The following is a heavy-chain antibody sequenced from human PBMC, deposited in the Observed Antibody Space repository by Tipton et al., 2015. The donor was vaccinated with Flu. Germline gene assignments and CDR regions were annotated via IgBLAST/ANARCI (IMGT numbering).Heavy chain of an antibody. CDR1: GFTFTTYA. V-gene: IGHV3-30*02. CDR3: AKDGGDKNYYYYGMDV. J-gene: IGHJ6*02. Sequence: SLRLSCAASGFTFTTYAMHWVRQAPGKGLEWVAFIRYDGSYKYYADSVKGRFTISRDNAKNTLYLQMNSLRAEDTAVYYCAKDGGDKNYYYYGMDVWGQGTTVTVSS. D-gene: IGHD2-21*02. CDR2: IRYDGSYK.